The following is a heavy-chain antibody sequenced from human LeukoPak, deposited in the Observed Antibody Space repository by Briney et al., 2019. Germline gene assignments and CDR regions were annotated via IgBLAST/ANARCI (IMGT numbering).Heavy chain of an antibody. CDR2: INPNSGGT. CDR3: AIRFSRSSGSAIDY. D-gene: IGHD3-10*01. CDR1: GYSFTAYW. Sequence: ASVKVSCKHSGYSFTAYWIHWVRQAPGQGLEWLGWINPNSGGTNYVQKFQGRVTMTRDTSISTAYLELSRLRSDDTAVYYCAIRFSRSSGSAIDYWGQGTLVTVAS. J-gene: IGHJ4*02. V-gene: IGHV1-2*02.